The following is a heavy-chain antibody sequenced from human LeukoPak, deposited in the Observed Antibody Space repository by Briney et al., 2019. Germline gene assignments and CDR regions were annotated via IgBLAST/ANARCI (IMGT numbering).Heavy chain of an antibody. Sequence: ASVKVSCKASGYTFTGYYIDWVRQAPGQGLEWMGWINSDSGGTNYAQKFQGRVTMTRDTSTSTAYMELSSLRSDDTAFYYCARDTITVTTPYFDYWGQGSLVTVPS. CDR2: INSDSGGT. D-gene: IGHD4-17*01. V-gene: IGHV1-2*02. CDR3: ARDTITVTTPYFDY. CDR1: GYTFTGYY. J-gene: IGHJ4*02.